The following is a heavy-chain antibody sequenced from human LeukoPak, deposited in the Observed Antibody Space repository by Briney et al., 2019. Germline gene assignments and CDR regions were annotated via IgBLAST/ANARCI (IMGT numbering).Heavy chain of an antibody. V-gene: IGHV3-7*03. D-gene: IGHD6-19*01. J-gene: IGHJ4*02. CDR1: GFTFSDYW. CDR3: AREGYSSGWVRK. Sequence: GGSLRLSCAASGFTFSDYWMHWVRQAPGKGLEWVANIKQDGSAKYYVDSVKGRFTISRDNSKNTLYLQMNSLRAEDTAVYYCAREGYSSGWVRKWGQGTLVTVSS. CDR2: IKQDGSAK.